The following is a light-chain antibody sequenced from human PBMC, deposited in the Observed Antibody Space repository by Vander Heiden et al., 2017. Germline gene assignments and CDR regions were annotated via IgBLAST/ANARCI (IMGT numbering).Light chain of an antibody. J-gene: IGLJ2*01. V-gene: IGLV2-14*01. Sequence: QSALTQPASVSGSPGQSIPISCTGTSSDIGAYNYVSWYQQHPGEAPKLIIFEVGVRPSGISDRFSASKSGNTASLTISGLQAGDEADYYCNSFTTSGTLVFGGGTRLTVL. CDR2: EVG. CDR1: SSDIGAYNY. CDR3: NSFTTSGTLV.